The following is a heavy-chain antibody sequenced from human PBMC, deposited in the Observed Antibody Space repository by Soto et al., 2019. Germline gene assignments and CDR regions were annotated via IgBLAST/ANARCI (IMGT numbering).Heavy chain of an antibody. Sequence: EVQLVQSGEEVKKPGESLKISCKGSGYSFTNYWIGWVRQMPGKGLEWMGIIYPGDSDTRYSPSFQGQVTISADKSISTAYLQWSSLKASDTAMYYCARGYCFSTSCQNGNWFDPWGQGTLVTVSS. CDR1: GYSFTNYW. J-gene: IGHJ5*02. D-gene: IGHD2-2*01. CDR2: IYPGDSDT. CDR3: ARGYCFSTSCQNGNWFDP. V-gene: IGHV5-51*01.